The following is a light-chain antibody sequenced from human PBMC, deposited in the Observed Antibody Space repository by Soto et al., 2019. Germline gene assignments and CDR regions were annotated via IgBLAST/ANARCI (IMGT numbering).Light chain of an antibody. Sequence: QSALTQPPSASGSPGQSVTISCTGTSSDVGGYNYVSWYQQHPGKAPNLMIYEVNKRPSGVPDRFSGSKSGNTASLTVSGLQAEDEGDYYCSSHAGSKRVFGTGTKVTVL. J-gene: IGLJ1*01. CDR3: SSHAGSKRV. CDR1: SSDVGGYNY. CDR2: EVN. V-gene: IGLV2-8*01.